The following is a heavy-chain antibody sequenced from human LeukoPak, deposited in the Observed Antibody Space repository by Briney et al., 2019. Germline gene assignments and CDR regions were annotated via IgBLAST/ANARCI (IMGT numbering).Heavy chain of an antibody. Sequence: SETLSLTCAVYGGSFSGYYWSWIRQPPGKGLEWIGEINHSGSTNYNPSLKSRVTISVDTSKNQFSLKLSSVTAADTAVYYCASLYSSSPGYWFDPWGQGTLVTVSS. CDR3: ASLYSSSPGYWFDP. J-gene: IGHJ5*02. V-gene: IGHV4-34*01. D-gene: IGHD6-6*01. CDR1: GGSFSGYY. CDR2: INHSGST.